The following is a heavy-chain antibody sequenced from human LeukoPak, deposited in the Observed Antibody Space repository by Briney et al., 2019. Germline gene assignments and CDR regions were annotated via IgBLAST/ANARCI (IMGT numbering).Heavy chain of an antibody. V-gene: IGHV3-48*04. J-gene: IGHJ4*02. CDR2: ISSSSSST. D-gene: IGHD4-17*01. CDR3: ARVIGSYGDSAY. Sequence: GGSLRLSCAASGFTFSSFSMNWVRQAPGKGLEWISYISSSSSSTYYADSVKGRFTISRDNAKNPLYLQMNSLRAEDTAVYYCARVIGSYGDSAYWGQGTLVTASS. CDR1: GFTFSSFS.